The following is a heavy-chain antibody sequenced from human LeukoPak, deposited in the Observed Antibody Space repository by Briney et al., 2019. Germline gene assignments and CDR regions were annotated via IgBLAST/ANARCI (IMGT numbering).Heavy chain of an antibody. V-gene: IGHV1-2*06. CDR1: GGTFSSYA. Sequence: GASVKVSCKASGGTFSSYAISWVRQAPGQGLEWMGRINPNSGGTNYAQKFQGRVTMTRETSISTAYMELSRLRSDDTAVYYCASKGRGYDFFDYWGQGTLVTVSS. J-gene: IGHJ4*02. CDR2: INPNSGGT. CDR3: ASKGRGYDFFDY. D-gene: IGHD5-12*01.